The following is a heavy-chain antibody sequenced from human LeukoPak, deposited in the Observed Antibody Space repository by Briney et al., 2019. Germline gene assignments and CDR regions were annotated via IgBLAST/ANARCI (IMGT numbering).Heavy chain of an antibody. J-gene: IGHJ4*02. D-gene: IGHD5-18*01. CDR1: GYSISTGYY. V-gene: IGHV4-38-2*02. Sequence: SETLSLTCTVSGYSISTGYYWDWIRQPPGKGLEWIGTFYHGGSTYYNPSLKSRVTMSVDTSKNQFSLKLSSVTAADTAVYYCARGQKYRSGYTVTELGSGYFDYWGQGTLVTVSS. CDR3: ARGQKYRSGYTVTELGSGYFDY. CDR2: FYHGGST.